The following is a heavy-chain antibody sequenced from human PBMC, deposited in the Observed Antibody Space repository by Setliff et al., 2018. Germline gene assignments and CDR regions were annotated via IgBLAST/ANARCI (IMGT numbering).Heavy chain of an antibody. D-gene: IGHD3-10*01. CDR3: ARFGGSASVARFSPPI. CDR1: GGSFSGYH. Sequence: SETLSLTCAVYGGSFSGYHWSWIRQPPGKGLEWIGEISHSGDPNYNPSLKSRVTISLDTSKTQFSLNLRFVTAADTAVYYCARFGGSASVARFSPPIWGPGSLVTVSS. J-gene: IGHJ4*02. V-gene: IGHV4-34*01. CDR2: ISHSGDP.